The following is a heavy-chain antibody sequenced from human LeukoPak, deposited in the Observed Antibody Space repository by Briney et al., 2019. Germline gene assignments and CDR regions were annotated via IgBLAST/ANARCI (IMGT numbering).Heavy chain of an antibody. CDR3: ARGRVGAPLEDAFDI. Sequence: PGGSLRPSCAASGFTFSSYSMNWVRQAPGKGLEWVSSISSSSSYIYYADSVKGRFTISRDNAKNSLYLQMNSLRAEDTAVYYCARGRVGAPLEDAFDIWGQGTMVTVSS. CDR1: GFTFSSYS. J-gene: IGHJ3*02. CDR2: ISSSSSYI. D-gene: IGHD1-26*01. V-gene: IGHV3-21*01.